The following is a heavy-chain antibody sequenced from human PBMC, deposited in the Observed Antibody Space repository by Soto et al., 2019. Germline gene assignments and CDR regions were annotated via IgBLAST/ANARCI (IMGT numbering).Heavy chain of an antibody. Sequence: QVQLVESGGGVVQPGRSLRLSCAASGFTFSSYGMHWVRQAPGKGLEWVAVIWYDGSNKYYADSVKGRFTISRDNSKNALNLQMSSLGGESTAVYYCATYCSGGSFYSGYYYYGMDGWGQGATVTVS. V-gene: IGHV3-33*01. D-gene: IGHD2-15*01. CDR2: IWYDGSNK. CDR3: ATYCSGGSFYSGYYYYGMDG. CDR1: GFTFSSYG. J-gene: IGHJ6*02.